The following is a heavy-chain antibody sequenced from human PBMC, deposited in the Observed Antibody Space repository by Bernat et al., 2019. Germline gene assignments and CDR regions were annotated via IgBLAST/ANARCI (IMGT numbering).Heavy chain of an antibody. Sequence: QVQLVQSGAEVKKPGASVKVSCKASGYTFTSYGISWVRQAPGQGLEWMGWISAYNGNTNYAQKLQGRVTMTTDTSTSTAYMELRSLRSDDTAVYYWARPERRYCSSTSCHPQYWGQGTLVTVSS. CDR1: GYTFTSYG. V-gene: IGHV1-18*01. CDR3: ARPERRYCSSTSCHPQY. D-gene: IGHD2-2*01. J-gene: IGHJ4*02. CDR2: ISAYNGNT.